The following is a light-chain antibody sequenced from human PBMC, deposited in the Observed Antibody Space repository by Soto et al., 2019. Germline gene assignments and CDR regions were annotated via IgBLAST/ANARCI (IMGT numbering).Light chain of an antibody. CDR3: ETWDSNTWV. J-gene: IGLJ3*02. CDR2: LESTGSY. V-gene: IGLV4-60*02. Sequence: QPVLTQSSSASASLGSSAKLTCTLNSGHSNHIIAWHQQQPGKAPRYLMKLESTGSYKKGSGVPDRFSGSSSGADRYLTISNLQFEDEADYYCETWDSNTWVFGGGTKLTVL. CDR1: SGHSNHI.